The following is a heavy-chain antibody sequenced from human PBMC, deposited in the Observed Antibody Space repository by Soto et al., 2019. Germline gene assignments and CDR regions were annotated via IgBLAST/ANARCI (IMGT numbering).Heavy chain of an antibody. CDR2: INHSGST. CDR1: GGSFSGYY. J-gene: IGHJ5*02. V-gene: IGHV4-34*01. CDR3: ARRSLSNYAWFDP. Sequence: ETLSLTCAVYGGSFSGYYWSWIRQPPGKGLEWIGEINHSGSTNYNPSLKSRVTIIVDTSKNQFSLNLRSVTAADTAVYYCARRSLSNYAWFDPWGQGTLVTVSS. D-gene: IGHD4-4*01.